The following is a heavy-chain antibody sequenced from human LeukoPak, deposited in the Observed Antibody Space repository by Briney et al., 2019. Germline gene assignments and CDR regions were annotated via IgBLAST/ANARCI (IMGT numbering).Heavy chain of an antibody. CDR1: GFTFSSYG. Sequence: PGGSLRLSCAASGFTFSSYGMHWVRQAPGKGLEWVAVIWYDGSNKYYADSVKGRFTISRDSSKNTLYLQMNSLRAEDTAVYYCARDADYYDSSGYPDYWGQGTLVTVSS. V-gene: IGHV3-33*01. D-gene: IGHD3-22*01. CDR3: ARDADYYDSSGYPDY. CDR2: IWYDGSNK. J-gene: IGHJ4*02.